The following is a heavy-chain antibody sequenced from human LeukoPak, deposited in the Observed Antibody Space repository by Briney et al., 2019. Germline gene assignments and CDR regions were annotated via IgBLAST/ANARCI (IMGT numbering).Heavy chain of an antibody. CDR2: ISYDGSNK. CDR3: AKDGLGAFDY. V-gene: IGHV3-30*18. D-gene: IGHD3-16*01. J-gene: IGHJ4*02. Sequence: GGSLRLPCAASGFTFSSYGMHWVRQAPGKGLEWVAVISYDGSNKYYADSVKGRFTISRDNSKNTLYLQMNSLRAEDTAVYYCAKDGLGAFDYWGQGTLVTVSS. CDR1: GFTFSSYG.